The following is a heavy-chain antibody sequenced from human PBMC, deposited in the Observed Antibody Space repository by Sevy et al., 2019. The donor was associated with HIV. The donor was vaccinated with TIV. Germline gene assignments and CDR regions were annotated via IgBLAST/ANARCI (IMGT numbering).Heavy chain of an antibody. Sequence: GGSLRLSCAASGFTFSSYSMNWVRQAPGKGLEWVSSISSSSSYIYYADSVKGRFTISRDNAKNSLYLQMNSLRAEDTAVYYCARDLRSITIFGVPYCQFDPWGQGTLVTVSS. D-gene: IGHD3-3*01. CDR2: ISSSSSYI. V-gene: IGHV3-21*01. CDR1: GFTFSSYS. J-gene: IGHJ5*02. CDR3: ARDLRSITIFGVPYCQFDP.